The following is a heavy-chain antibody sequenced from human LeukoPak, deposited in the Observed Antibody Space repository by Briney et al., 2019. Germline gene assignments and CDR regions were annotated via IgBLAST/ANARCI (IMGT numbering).Heavy chain of an antibody. Sequence: PSETLSLTCTVSGGSISSYYWSWIRQPPGKGLEWIGYIYTSGSTNYNPSLKSRVTISVDTSKNQFSLKLSSATAADTAVYYCARHGRDYYDSSGYYFDWGQGTLVTVSS. CDR2: IYTSGST. CDR1: GGSISSYY. V-gene: IGHV4-4*09. D-gene: IGHD3-22*01. CDR3: ARHGRDYYDSSGYYFD. J-gene: IGHJ4*02.